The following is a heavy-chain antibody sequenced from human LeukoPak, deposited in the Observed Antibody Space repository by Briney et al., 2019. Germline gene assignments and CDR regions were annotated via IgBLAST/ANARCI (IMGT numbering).Heavy chain of an antibody. CDR1: GVSFSRNG. CDR2: IWYAGSTK. V-gene: IGHV3-33*06. D-gene: IGHD6-25*01. CDR3: AKGIAAGAKGYMDV. Sequence: PGGSLRLSCGESGVSFSRNGMHWVRQGPGKGLEWVGVIWYAGSTKYYADSVRGGFAISRDNSKSTMFLQMNSLRLEDTAVYYCAKGIAAGAKGYMDVWGKGTMVTVSS. J-gene: IGHJ6*03.